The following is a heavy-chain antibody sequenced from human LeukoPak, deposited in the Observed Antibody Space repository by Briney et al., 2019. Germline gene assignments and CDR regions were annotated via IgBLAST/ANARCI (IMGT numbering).Heavy chain of an antibody. Sequence: ASVKVSCKASGYTFTGYYMHWVRQAPGQGLEWMGWINPNSGGTNYAQKFQGRVAMTRDTSISTAYMELSRLRSDYTAVYYCARDLFYDSSGYYFWPTWGQGTLVTVSS. CDR2: INPNSGGT. CDR1: GYTFTGYY. D-gene: IGHD3-22*01. CDR3: ARDLFYDSSGYYFWPT. J-gene: IGHJ5*02. V-gene: IGHV1-2*02.